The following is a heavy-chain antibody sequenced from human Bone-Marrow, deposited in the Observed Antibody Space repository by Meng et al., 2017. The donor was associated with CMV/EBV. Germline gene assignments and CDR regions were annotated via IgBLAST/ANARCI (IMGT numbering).Heavy chain of an antibody. J-gene: IGHJ4*02. Sequence: CAASGFTFSSYSMNWVRQAPGKGLEWVSSISGSDNYIYYADSVTGRFTISGDNAKNLLYLQMNSLRAEDTAVYYCARGYSSGWYYFNYWGQGTLVTVSS. V-gene: IGHV3-21*01. CDR2: ISGSDNYI. D-gene: IGHD6-19*01. CDR3: ARGYSSGWYYFNY. CDR1: GFTFSSYS.